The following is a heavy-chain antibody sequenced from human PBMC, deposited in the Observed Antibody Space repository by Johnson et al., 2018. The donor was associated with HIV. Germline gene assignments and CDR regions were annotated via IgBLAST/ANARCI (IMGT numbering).Heavy chain of an antibody. V-gene: IGHV3-11*04. CDR1: GLTFSDYY. Sequence: QVQLVESGGGAVQPGGSLRLSCAASGLTFSDYYMSWIRQAPGKGLEWVSYISSSGGTTDYATSVAGRFTISRDNDKNTLYLEMGSLRVEDMAVYYCARSRGPMRKDAFDIWGQGTKVTVSS. D-gene: IGHD3-10*01. CDR3: ARSRGPMRKDAFDI. CDR2: ISSSGGTT. J-gene: IGHJ3*02.